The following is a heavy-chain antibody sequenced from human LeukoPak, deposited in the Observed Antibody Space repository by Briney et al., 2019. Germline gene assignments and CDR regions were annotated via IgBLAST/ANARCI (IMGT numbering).Heavy chain of an antibody. V-gene: IGHV4-39*01. D-gene: IGHD1-1*01. CDR3: ASGNYYYYYYMDV. CDR2: IYYSGST. J-gene: IGHJ6*03. Sequence: KPSETLSLTCTVSGGSISSSSYHWGWIRQPPGKGLEWIGSIYYSGSTYYNPSLKSRVTISVDTSKNQFSLKLSSVTAADTAVYYCASGNYYYYYYMDVWGKGTTVTVSS. CDR1: GGSISSSSYH.